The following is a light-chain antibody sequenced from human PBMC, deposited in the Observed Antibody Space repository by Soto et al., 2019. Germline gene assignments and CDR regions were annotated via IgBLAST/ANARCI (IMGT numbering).Light chain of an antibody. CDR1: SSDLGFYNF. J-gene: IGLJ3*02. CDR2: DVF. V-gene: IGLV2-14*01. CDR3: SSYTSSSTPVV. Sequence: QSALTQPAYVSGSPGQSITISCTGTSSDLGFYNFVSWYQQNAGKAPKLMIYDVFNRPSGVSNRFSGSKSGNTASLTISGHPAEDEAVYYCSSYTSSSTPVVFGGGTKLTVL.